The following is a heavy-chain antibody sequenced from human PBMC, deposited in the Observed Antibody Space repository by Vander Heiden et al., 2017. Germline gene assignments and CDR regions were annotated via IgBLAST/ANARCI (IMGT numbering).Heavy chain of an antibody. V-gene: IGHV3-23*01. CDR3: AKEAMSEYYFDY. Sequence: EVQLLESGGGLVQPGGSLRLPCAASGFTFTDYAMSWVRQAPGKGLEWVADIGGSGDRTFYADSVKGRFAISRDNSKNTLYLQMDSLRADDTAVYYCAKEAMSEYYFDYWGQGTLVTVSS. J-gene: IGHJ4*02. CDR1: GFTFTDYA. CDR2: IGGSGDRT.